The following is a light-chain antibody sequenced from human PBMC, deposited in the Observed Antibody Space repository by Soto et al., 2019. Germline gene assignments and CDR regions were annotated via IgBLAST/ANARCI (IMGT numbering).Light chain of an antibody. CDR2: VAS. CDR3: QQSYSNPIT. Sequence: DIQMTQSPSSLSASVGDRVTITCRASQTITTYLNWYQQKPGKAPKLLMYVASSLQSGVPSRFSGSGSGTAFTLTISNLQPEDFATYYCQQSYSNPITFGQGTRLEIK. CDR1: QTITTY. J-gene: IGKJ5*01. V-gene: IGKV1-39*01.